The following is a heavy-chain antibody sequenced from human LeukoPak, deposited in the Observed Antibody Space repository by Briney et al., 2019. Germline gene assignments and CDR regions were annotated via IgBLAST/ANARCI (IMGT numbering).Heavy chain of an antibody. J-gene: IGHJ4*02. CDR2: ISSSGYTI. CDR3: ARVSGWSQQHFDY. CDR1: GFTLSTYE. D-gene: IGHD6-19*01. V-gene: IGHV3-48*03. Sequence: GGSLRLSCAASGFTLSTYEMNWVRQAPGKGLEWVSYISSSGYTIYYADSVKGRFTISRDNAKNSLYLQMNSLRAEDTAVYYCARVSGWSQQHFDYWGQGTLVTVSS.